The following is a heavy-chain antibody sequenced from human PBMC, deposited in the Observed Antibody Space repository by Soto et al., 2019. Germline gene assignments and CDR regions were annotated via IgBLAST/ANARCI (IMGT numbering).Heavy chain of an antibody. V-gene: IGHV4-61*01. Sequence: ASETLSLTCAVSGGSISSSYYWSWIRQPPGKGLEWIGYIYYTGLSNSNPSLNSRVTMSVDTSKNQFSLKLNSVTAADTAVYYCASHSSHWPFFDFWGQGTLVTVSS. CDR3: ASHSSHWPFFDF. CDR1: GGSISSSYY. CDR2: IYYTGLS. J-gene: IGHJ4*02. D-gene: IGHD6-13*01.